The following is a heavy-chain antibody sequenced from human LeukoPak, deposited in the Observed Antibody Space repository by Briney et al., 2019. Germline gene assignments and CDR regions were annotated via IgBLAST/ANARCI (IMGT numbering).Heavy chain of an antibody. CDR2: ISGYNGNT. CDR3: ARGPPSSGGAYVGDY. Sequence: ASVKVSCKASGYTLTIYGITWVRQAPGQGLEWMGWISGYNGNTKYAQKAQGRATMTIDTSTSTACMELRSLRSDDTAVYYCARGPPSSGGAYVGDYWGHGTLVTVSS. D-gene: IGHD3-22*01. CDR1: GYTLTIYG. J-gene: IGHJ4*01. V-gene: IGHV1-18*01.